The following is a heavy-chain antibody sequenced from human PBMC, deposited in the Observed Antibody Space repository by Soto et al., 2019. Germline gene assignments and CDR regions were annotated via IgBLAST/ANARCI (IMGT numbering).Heavy chain of an antibody. CDR3: LNGEYY. CDR2: INSGSTSI. J-gene: IGHJ4*02. CDR1: GFTFSSHV. V-gene: IGHV3-48*01. Sequence: EEHLVESGGGLVQPGGSLRLSCAASGFTFSSHVMYWVRQAPGQGLEWVSSINSGSTSIYYADSVKGRFTIARDNGKNSLYLQMSSLRADDTAVYYCLNGEYYVGQGTLVTVSS. D-gene: IGHD4-17*01.